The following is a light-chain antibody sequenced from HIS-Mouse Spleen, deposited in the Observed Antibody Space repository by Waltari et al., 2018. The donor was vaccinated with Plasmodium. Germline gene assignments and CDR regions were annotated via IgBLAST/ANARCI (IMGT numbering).Light chain of an antibody. CDR2: EVS. J-gene: IGLJ2*01. CDR1: SSDVGGYNY. CDR3: SSYAGSNNLV. Sequence: QSALTQPPSASGSPGQSVTISCTGTSSDVGGYNYVSWYQQHPGKAPKLIMYEVSKRPSGVPERFSGYKSGNTASLTVSGLQAEDEADYYGSSYAGSNNLVFGGGTKLTVL. V-gene: IGLV2-8*01.